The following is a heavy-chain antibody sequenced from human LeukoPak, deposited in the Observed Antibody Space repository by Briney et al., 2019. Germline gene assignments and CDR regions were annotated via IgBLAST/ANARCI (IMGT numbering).Heavy chain of an antibody. CDR1: GFTFSSYG. CDR2: IWYDGSNK. D-gene: IGHD3-10*01. V-gene: IGHV3-33*01. J-gene: IGHJ4*02. Sequence: GRSLRLSCAASGFTFSSYGMHWVRQAPGKGLEWVAVIWYDGSNKYYADSVKGRLTISRDNSKNTLYLQINSLRAEDTAVYCCARDRGLGNFDYWGQGTLVTVSS. CDR3: ARDRGLGNFDY.